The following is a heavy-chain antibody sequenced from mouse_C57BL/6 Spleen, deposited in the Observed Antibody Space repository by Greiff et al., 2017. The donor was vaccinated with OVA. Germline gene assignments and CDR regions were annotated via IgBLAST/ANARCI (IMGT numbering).Heavy chain of an antibody. J-gene: IGHJ2*01. CDR1: GYTFTSYS. CDR2: IDPYDSET. V-gene: IGHV1-52*01. D-gene: IGHD2-1*01. CDR3: ARNGNYGVDN. Sequence: VQLQQPGAELVRPGSSVKLSCKASGYTFTSYSMHWVKQRPIQGLEWIGNIDPYDSETPYPQKFKDKATLTIDKSSSTAYMQLSSLTSEDAAVYYCARNGNYGVDNWGKGTTLTVSS.